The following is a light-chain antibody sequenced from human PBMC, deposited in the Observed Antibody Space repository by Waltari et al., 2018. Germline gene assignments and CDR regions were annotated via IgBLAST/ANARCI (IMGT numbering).Light chain of an antibody. V-gene: IGLV2-11*01. Sequence: QSALTQPRSVSGSPGQSVTISCSGTSSDIGNYNFVSWYQQHPGNAPKLLIYDVVKRPSGVPDRFSGSKSGNTASLTISGLHTEDEGDYYCCSYAGSYTFVFGGGTQLTVL. J-gene: IGLJ7*01. CDR3: CSYAGSYTFV. CDR2: DVV. CDR1: SSDIGNYNF.